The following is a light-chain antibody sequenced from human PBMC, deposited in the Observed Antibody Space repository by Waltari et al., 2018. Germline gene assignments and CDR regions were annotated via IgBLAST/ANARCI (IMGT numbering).Light chain of an antibody. CDR2: GAS. J-gene: IGKJ2*03. Sequence: EIVLTQSPGTLSLSSGEGATLPCRASQSVSSSYLAWYQQKPGQAPRLLIYGASNRATDIPDRFTGSGSGTDFTLTINRREPEDFAVYYCQQYGNSRGSFGQGTKLEIK. CDR1: QSVSSSY. CDR3: QQYGNSRGS. V-gene: IGKV3-20*01.